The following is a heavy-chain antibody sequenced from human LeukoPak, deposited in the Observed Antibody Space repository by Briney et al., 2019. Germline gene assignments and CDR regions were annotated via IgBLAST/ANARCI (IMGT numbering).Heavy chain of an antibody. Sequence: GESLKISCKGSGYSFTNYWIGWVRQMPGKGLEWMGIIYPGDSDTRYSPSFQGQVTISADKSITTAYLQWSGLKASDTAMYYCARHLGRYCTSTSCYPWFDPWGQGTLVTVSS. J-gene: IGHJ5*02. D-gene: IGHD2-2*01. CDR3: ARHLGRYCTSTSCYPWFDP. CDR1: GYSFTNYW. V-gene: IGHV5-51*01. CDR2: IYPGDSDT.